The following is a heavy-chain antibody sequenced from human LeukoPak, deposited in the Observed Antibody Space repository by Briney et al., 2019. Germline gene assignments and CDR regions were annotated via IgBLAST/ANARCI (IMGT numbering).Heavy chain of an antibody. V-gene: IGHV4-59*01. Sequence: SETLSLTCTVSGDSISSYYWSWIRQPPGKGLEWIGYIYYSGSTNYNPSLKSRVTISVDTSKNQFSLKLSSVTAADTAVYYCARAEGQTFDYWGQGTLVTVSS. J-gene: IGHJ4*02. CDR1: GDSISSYY. CDR2: IYYSGST. CDR3: ARAEGQTFDY.